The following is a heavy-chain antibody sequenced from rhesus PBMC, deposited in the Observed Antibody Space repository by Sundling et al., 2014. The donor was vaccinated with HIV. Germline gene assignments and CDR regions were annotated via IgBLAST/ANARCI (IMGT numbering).Heavy chain of an antibody. V-gene: IGHV1-198*02. CDR3: ARARGDTMFGLILTRPPSXTGRTEVLGDRPSSALPPNGTRPTVRSPFRXPSLPRRHLRRAQRPVGRASVEGTYF. Sequence: QVQLVQSGAEVKKPGASVKVSCKTSGFTFGDYAINWVRQAPGQGLEWMGVIVPPVHITTYAEKFQDRVTITADTSTSTAYMELSSLRSEDTAVYYCARARGDTMFGLILTRPPSXTGRTEVLGDRPSSALPPNGTRPTVRSPFRXPSLPRRHLRRAQRPVGRASVEGTYF. CDR2: IVPPVHIT. CDR1: GFTFGDYA. D-gene: IGHD3-3*01. J-gene: IGHJ2*01.